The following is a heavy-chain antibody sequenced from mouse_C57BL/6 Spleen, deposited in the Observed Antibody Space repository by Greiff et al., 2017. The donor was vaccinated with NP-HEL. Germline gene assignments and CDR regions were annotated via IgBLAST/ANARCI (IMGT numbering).Heavy chain of an antibody. V-gene: IGHV1-64*01. D-gene: IGHD1-1*01. CDR2: IHPNSGST. CDR1: GYTFTSYW. Sequence: VQLQQPGAELVKPGASVKLSCKASGYTFTSYWMHWVKQRPGQGLEWIGMIHPNSGSTNYNEKFKSKATLTVDKSSSTAYMQLSSLTSEDSAVYYCAFYYGSSYGYYAMDYWGQGTSVTVSS. CDR3: AFYYGSSYGYYAMDY. J-gene: IGHJ4*01.